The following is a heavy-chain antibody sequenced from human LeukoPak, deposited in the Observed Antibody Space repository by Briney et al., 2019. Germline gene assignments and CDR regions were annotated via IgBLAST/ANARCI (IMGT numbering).Heavy chain of an antibody. CDR2: ISYDGSNK. Sequence: GGSLRLSCAASGFTFSSFAMHWVRQAPGKGLEWVAVISYDGSNKYYADSVKGRFTISRDNSKNTLYLQLNSLRAEDTALFYCARERFHSASSGHLDYFDYWGQGTLVTVSS. CDR1: GFTFSSFA. J-gene: IGHJ4*02. CDR3: ARERFHSASSGHLDYFDY. V-gene: IGHV3-30-3*01. D-gene: IGHD3-22*01.